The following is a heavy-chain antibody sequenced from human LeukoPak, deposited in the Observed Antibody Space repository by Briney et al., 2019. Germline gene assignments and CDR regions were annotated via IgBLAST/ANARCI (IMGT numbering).Heavy chain of an antibody. CDR1: GFTFSSYW. Sequence: GGSLRPSCAASGFTFSSYWMNWVRQAPGKGLEWVSSISSGGSYIYYADSVKGRFTISRDNAKNSLYLQLNSLRAEDTAVYYCARIAWGNYFDFWGQGTLVTVSS. J-gene: IGHJ4*02. CDR3: ARIAWGNYFDF. V-gene: IGHV3-21*01. D-gene: IGHD7-27*01. CDR2: ISSGGSYI.